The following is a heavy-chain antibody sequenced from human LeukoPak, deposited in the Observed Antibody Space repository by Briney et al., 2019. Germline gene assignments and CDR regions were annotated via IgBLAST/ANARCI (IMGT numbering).Heavy chain of an antibody. J-gene: IGHJ4*02. Sequence: GESLKISCKGSGYRFATYWIGWVRQMPGKGLEWMGSIYPGDSDTTYSPSFEGQVAISADKSISTAYLQWSSLWASDTAMYYCAIYSPLRPITSDWGQGTLLTVSS. CDR1: GYRFATYW. CDR3: AIYSPLRPITSD. CDR2: IYPGDSDT. V-gene: IGHV5-51*01. D-gene: IGHD5-24*01.